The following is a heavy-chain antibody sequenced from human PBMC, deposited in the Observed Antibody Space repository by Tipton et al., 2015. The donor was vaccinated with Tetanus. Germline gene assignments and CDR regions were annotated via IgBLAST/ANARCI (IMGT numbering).Heavy chain of an antibody. V-gene: IGHV1-69*01. D-gene: IGHD1-26*01. CDR2: IIPIFGPA. J-gene: IGHJ6*02. Sequence: QLVQSGPEVKKPGSSVKVSCKASGGTFSSYAISWVRQAPGQGLEWIGGIIPIFGPANYAQKFQGRVTITADESTSTAYMELSSQRTENTALYYGAREDGSVSYSYYYGRDGWGQGATVTVTS. CDR1: GGTFSSYA. CDR3: AREDGSVSYSYYYGRDG.